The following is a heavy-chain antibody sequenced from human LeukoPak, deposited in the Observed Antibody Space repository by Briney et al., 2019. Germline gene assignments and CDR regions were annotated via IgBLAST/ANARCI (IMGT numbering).Heavy chain of an antibody. CDR1: GFTFSDYY. D-gene: IGHD5-18*01. V-gene: IGHV3-11*04. Sequence: PVGSLRLSCAASGFTFSDYYMSWIRQAPGKGLEWVSYISSSGSTIYYADSVKGRFTISRDNAKNTLYLQMNSLRADDTAVYYCVRATAAFDIWGQGTLVTVSS. CDR2: ISSSGSTI. CDR3: VRATAAFDI. J-gene: IGHJ3*02.